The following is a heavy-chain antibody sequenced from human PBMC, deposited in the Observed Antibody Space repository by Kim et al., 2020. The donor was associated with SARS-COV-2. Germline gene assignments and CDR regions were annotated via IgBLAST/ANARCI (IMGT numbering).Heavy chain of an antibody. Sequence: GGSLRLSCAASGFTFSSYAMSWVRQAPGKGLEWVSAISGSGGSTYYADSVKGRFTISRDNSKNTLYLQMNSLRAEDTAVYYCAKGPSKATITNWFDPWGQGTLVTVSS. D-gene: IGHD5-12*01. CDR2: ISGSGGST. CDR3: AKGPSKATITNWFDP. CDR1: GFTFSSYA. J-gene: IGHJ5*02. V-gene: IGHV3-23*01.